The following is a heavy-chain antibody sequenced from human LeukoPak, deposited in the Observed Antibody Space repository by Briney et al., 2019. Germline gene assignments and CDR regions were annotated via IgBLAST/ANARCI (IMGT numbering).Heavy chain of an antibody. CDR1: NYSISISYC. D-gene: IGHD2-2*01. Sequence: SETLSLTCTVSNYSISISYCWGWIRQPPGKGLEWIGSIYHSGSTYYNPSLKSRVTISVDTSKNQFSLKLSSVTAADTAVYYCARLWRSSTSCRDWGQGTLVTVSS. CDR3: ARLWRSSTSCRD. CDR2: IYHSGST. J-gene: IGHJ4*02. V-gene: IGHV4-38-2*02.